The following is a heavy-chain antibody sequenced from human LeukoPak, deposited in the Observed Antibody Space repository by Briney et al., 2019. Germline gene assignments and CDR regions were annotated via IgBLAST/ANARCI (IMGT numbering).Heavy chain of an antibody. CDR2: ISSSGSTI. CDR1: GFTFSDYY. V-gene: IGHV3-11*01. Sequence: PGGSLRLSCAASGFTFSDYYMSWIRQAPGKGLEWVSYISSSGSTIYYADSVKGRFTISRDNAKNSLYLQMNSLRAEDTAVYYCARDTIDIVVVPAATLVTNRYYYGMDVWGQGTTVTVSS. D-gene: IGHD2-2*01. J-gene: IGHJ6*02. CDR3: ARDTIDIVVVPAATLVTNRYYYGMDV.